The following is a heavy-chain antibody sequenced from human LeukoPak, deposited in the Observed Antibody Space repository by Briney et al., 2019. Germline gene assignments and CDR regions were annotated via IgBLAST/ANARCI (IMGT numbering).Heavy chain of an antibody. CDR1: GGTLRNYA. Sequence: SVKVSRKASGGTLRNYAISWVRQAPAQGLAGMGRIIPIFGTANYPQKFQGRVTITTDESPSTAYMELSSRRSEDTAVYYCARGRGKNYYDSSGYYFNWFDPWGQGTLVTVSS. D-gene: IGHD3-22*01. CDR3: ARGRGKNYYDSSGYYFNWFDP. CDR2: IIPIFGTA. V-gene: IGHV1-69*05. J-gene: IGHJ5*02.